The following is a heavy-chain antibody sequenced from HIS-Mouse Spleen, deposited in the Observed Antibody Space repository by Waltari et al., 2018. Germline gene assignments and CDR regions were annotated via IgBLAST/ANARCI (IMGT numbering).Heavy chain of an antibody. J-gene: IGHJ4*02. Sequence: EVQLLESGGGLVQPGGSLRLSCAASGFPFIIYPMSWARQAPGKGLEWVSAISGSGGSTYYADSVKGRFTISRDNSKNTLYLQMNSLRAEDTAVYYCAKGFIAAAGTDYWGQGTLVTVSS. V-gene: IGHV3-23*01. CDR2: ISGSGGST. CDR3: AKGFIAAAGTDY. D-gene: IGHD6-13*01. CDR1: GFPFIIYP.